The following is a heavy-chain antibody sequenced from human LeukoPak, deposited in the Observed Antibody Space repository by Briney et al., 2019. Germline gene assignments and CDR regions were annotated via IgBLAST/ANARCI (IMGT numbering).Heavy chain of an antibody. J-gene: IGHJ4*02. D-gene: IGHD3-3*01. CDR3: ARLTEWQTDY. CDR2: IYYSGST. CDR1: GGSISSSSYY. Sequence: SETLSLTCTVSGGSISSSSYYWGWIRQPPGKGLEWIGSIYYSGSTYYNPSLKSRVTISVDTSKNQISLKLSSVTAADTAVYYCARLTEWQTDYWGQGTLVTVSS. V-gene: IGHV4-39*01.